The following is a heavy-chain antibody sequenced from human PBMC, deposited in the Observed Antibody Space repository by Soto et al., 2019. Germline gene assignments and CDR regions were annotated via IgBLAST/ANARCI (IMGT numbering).Heavy chain of an antibody. V-gene: IGHV1-2*02. J-gene: IGHJ5*02. CDR3: ARDRQHLILYNWFDP. CDR2: INTNSGDT. D-gene: IGHD6-13*01. Sequence: ASVKVSCKASGDTFTGYYVHWVRQAPGQGLEWMGWINTNSGDTQYAQKFQGRVTMTSDTSTTTIYMELSSLRSDDTAVYYCARDRQHLILYNWFDPWGQGTRVTVSS. CDR1: GDTFTGYY.